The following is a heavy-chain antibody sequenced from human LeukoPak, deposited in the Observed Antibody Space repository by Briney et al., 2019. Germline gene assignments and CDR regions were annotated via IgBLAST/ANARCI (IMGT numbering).Heavy chain of an antibody. CDR1: GFTVSRNY. V-gene: IGHV3-53*01. CDR3: ARSPVLDRNDWSFAD. CDR2: SYSDGDT. D-gene: IGHD1-1*01. J-gene: IGHJ4*02. Sequence: GGSLRLSCAASGFTVSRNYMSWVRQAPGKGLEWVSVSYSDGDTYHPDSVKGRFTVSRDNPKNTVYLQMNSLRAEDTAVYFCARSPVLDRNDWSFADWGQGTLVTVSS.